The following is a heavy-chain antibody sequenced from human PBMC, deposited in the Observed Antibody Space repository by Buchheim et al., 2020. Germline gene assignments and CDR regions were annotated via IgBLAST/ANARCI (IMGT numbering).Heavy chain of an antibody. D-gene: IGHD2-15*01. V-gene: IGHV4-4*02. CDR3: ARVRGYCSGGSCYSGNWFDP. CDR1: GGSISSSNW. Sequence: VQLQESGPGLVKPSGTLSLTCAVSGGSISSSNWWSWVRQPPGKGLEWIGEIYHSGSTNYNPSLKSRVTISVDKSKNQFSLKLSSVTAADTAVYYWARVRGYCSGGSCYSGNWFDPWGQGTL. CDR2: IYHSGST. J-gene: IGHJ5*02.